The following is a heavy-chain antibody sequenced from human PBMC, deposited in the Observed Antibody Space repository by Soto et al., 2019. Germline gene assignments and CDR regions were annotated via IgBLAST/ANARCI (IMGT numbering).Heavy chain of an antibody. CDR2: ISYDGSNK. Sequence: GGSLRLSCAASGFTFSSYGMHWVRQAPGKGLEWVAVISYDGSNKYYADSVKGRFTISRDNSKNTLYLQMNSLRAEDTAVYYCAKDTGEGGTMIVVVPPYYWGQGTLVTVSS. CDR3: AKDTGEGGTMIVVVPPYY. V-gene: IGHV3-30*18. D-gene: IGHD3-22*01. J-gene: IGHJ4*02. CDR1: GFTFSSYG.